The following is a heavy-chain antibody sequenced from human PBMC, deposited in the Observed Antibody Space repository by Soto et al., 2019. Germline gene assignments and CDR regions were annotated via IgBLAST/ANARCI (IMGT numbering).Heavy chain of an antibody. CDR3: ARLYCSGGSCSKYNWFDP. D-gene: IGHD2-15*01. J-gene: IGHJ5*02. CDR2: IYYSGST. CDR1: GGSISSYY. Sequence: SETLSLTCTVSGGSISSYYWSWIRQPPGKGLEWIGYIYYSGSTNYNPSLKSRVTISVDTSKNQFSLKLSSVTAADTAVYYCARLYCSGGSCSKYNWFDPWGQGTLVTVS. V-gene: IGHV4-59*01.